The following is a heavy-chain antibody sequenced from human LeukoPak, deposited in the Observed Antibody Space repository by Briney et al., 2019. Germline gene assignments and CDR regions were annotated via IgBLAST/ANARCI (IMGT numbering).Heavy chain of an antibody. V-gene: IGHV4-34*01. CDR2: INHSGST. CDR3: ARHPTKWELRLSLDY. CDR1: GGSFSAYY. D-gene: IGHD1-26*01. J-gene: IGHJ4*02. Sequence: TPSETLSLTCAVYGGSFSAYYWSWIRQPPGKGLEWIGEINHSGSTNYNPSLKSRVVISVDTSKNQFSLNMNSVTAADTAVYYCARHPTKWELRLSLDYWGQGTLVTVSS.